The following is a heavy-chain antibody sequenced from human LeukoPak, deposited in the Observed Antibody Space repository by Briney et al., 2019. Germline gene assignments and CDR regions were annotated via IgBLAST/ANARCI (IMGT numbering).Heavy chain of an antibody. CDR1: GDSISRSTYY. Sequence: SETLSLTCTVSGDSISRSTYYWAWIRQPPGKGLEWIGSVYYGRSPYFNLSLESRATISVDTSKNQFSLKLSSVTAADTAVYFCARAHAGTFDYWGQGTLVTVSS. CDR3: ARAHAGTFDY. D-gene: IGHD6-13*01. J-gene: IGHJ4*02. V-gene: IGHV4-39*07. CDR2: VYYGRSP.